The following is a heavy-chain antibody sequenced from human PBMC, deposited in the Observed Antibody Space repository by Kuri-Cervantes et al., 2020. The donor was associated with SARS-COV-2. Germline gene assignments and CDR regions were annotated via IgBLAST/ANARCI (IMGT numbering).Heavy chain of an antibody. V-gene: IGHV1-46*01. CDR2: INPSGGST. D-gene: IGHD3-22*01. Sequence: ASVTVSCKASGYTFTSYYMHWVRQAPGQGLEWMGIINPSGGSTSYAQKFQGRVTMTGDTSTSTVYMELSCLSSEDTAVYYGASDVFPAYYYDSSGPTPGMWWGQGTLVTVSS. J-gene: IGHJ4*02. CDR3: ASDVFPAYYYDSSGPTPGMW. CDR1: GYTFTSYY.